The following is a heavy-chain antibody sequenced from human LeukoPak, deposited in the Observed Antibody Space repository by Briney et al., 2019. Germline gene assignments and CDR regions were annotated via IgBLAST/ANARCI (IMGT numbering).Heavy chain of an antibody. CDR1: GGSISSGGYY. J-gene: IGHJ4*02. CDR2: ICYSGST. CDR3: ARGLKGDCSGGSCYPHFDY. D-gene: IGHD2-15*01. Sequence: KPSETLSRTCTVSGGSISSGGYYWSWIRQHPGKGLEWIGYICYSGSTYYNPSLKSRVAISVDTSKDQFSLKLSSVTAADTAVYYCARGLKGDCSGGSCYPHFDYWGQGTLVTVSS. V-gene: IGHV4-31*03.